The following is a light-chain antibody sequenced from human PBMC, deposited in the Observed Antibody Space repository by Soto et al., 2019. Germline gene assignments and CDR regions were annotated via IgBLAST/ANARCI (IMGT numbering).Light chain of an antibody. CDR2: KAS. CDR3: HHYNCYTWT. Sequence: DIQMTQSPSTLSASVGDRVTITCRASQSVSNWLAWYQQKPGKAPKLLIYKASRLQSGVPSRFSGSGSGTEFTLPISSLQPDYFATYFCHHYNCYTWTFGQWTKVEIK. CDR1: QSVSNW. J-gene: IGKJ1*01. V-gene: IGKV1-5*03.